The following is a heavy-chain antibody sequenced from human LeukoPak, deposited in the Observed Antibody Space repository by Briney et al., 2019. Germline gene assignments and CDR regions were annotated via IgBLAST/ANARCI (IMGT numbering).Heavy chain of an antibody. CDR1: GFTFSSYA. CDR3: AGGYSSDWYYFDY. D-gene: IGHD6-19*01. J-gene: IGHJ4*02. CDR2: ISSNGGST. Sequence: RSLRLSCAASGFTFSSYAMHWVRQAPGEGLEYVSAISSNGGSTYYANSVKGRFTISRDNSKNTLYLQMGSLRAEDMAVYYCAGGYSSDWYYFDYWGQGTLVTVSS. V-gene: IGHV3-64*01.